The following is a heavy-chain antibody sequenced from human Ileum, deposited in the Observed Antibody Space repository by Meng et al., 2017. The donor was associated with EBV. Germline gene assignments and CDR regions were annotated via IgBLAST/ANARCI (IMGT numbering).Heavy chain of an antibody. J-gene: IGHJ4*02. CDR1: GGSLSGAY. D-gene: IGHD2-8*02. CDR2: IIHGGSP. V-gene: IGHV4-34*12. CDR3: ARRPTGIDY. Sequence: QVQPQQWGAGLLKPSEPPSPTCAVKGGSLSGAYWNWIRQPPGKGLEWIGEIIHGGSPSYNPSLKSRVTISIDTSKNQLSLMLSSVTAADTAVYYCARRPTGIDYWGQGTLVTVSS.